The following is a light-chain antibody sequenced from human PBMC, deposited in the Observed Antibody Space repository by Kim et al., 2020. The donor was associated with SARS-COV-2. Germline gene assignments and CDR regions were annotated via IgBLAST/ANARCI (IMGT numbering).Light chain of an antibody. J-gene: IGLJ3*02. CDR2: DVT. V-gene: IGLV2-14*03. Sequence: QSALTQPASVSGSPGQSITISCIGTSSDVGGYNYVSWYQQHPGKAPKLLIYDVTKRPSGVSNRFSGSKSGNTASLTISGLQAEDEAGYYCSSYTSTTTWVFGGGTKLTVL. CDR1: SSDVGGYNY. CDR3: SSYTSTTTWV.